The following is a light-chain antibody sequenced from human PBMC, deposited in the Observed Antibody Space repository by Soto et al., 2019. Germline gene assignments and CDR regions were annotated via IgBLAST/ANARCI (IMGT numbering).Light chain of an antibody. CDR1: ISDVGGFNY. CDR3: SSYAGGYKEF. J-gene: IGLJ1*01. V-gene: IGLV2-8*01. CDR2: EVT. Sequence: QSVLTQPPSASGSPGQSVTISCTGTISDVGGFNYVSWYQQHPGKAPKLLIYEVTKRPSGVPDRFSGSKSGNTASLTVSGVQAEDEADYYFSSYAGGYKEFFGTGTKVTVL.